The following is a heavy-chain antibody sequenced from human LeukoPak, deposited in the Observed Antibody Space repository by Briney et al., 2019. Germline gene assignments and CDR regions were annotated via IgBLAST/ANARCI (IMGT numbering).Heavy chain of an antibody. CDR2: ITDSGFSK. D-gene: IGHD2-2*01. Sequence: GGSLRLSCAASGFTFNDYAMSWVRQAPGQGLEWVSAITDSGFSKYYADSVKGRFTISRDNSKNTLYLQMNSLRAEDTAVYYCAKDRYCSSSTCYWIWGQGTLVTVSS. CDR3: AKDRYCSSSTCYWI. J-gene: IGHJ4*02. V-gene: IGHV3-23*01. CDR1: GFTFNDYA.